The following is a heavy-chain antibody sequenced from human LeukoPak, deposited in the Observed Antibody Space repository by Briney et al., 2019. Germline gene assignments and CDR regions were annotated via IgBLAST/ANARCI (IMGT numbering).Heavy chain of an antibody. V-gene: IGHV4-30-2*01. CDR1: GGSISSGGYY. D-gene: IGHD3-22*01. CDR2: IYHSGST. Sequence: KPSQTLSLTCTVSGGSISSGGYYWSWIRQPPGKGLEWIGYIYHSGSTYYNPSLKSRVTISVDRSKNQFSLKLSSVTAADTAVYYCARDLSWDSSGSDAFDIWGQGTMVTVSS. CDR3: ARDLSWDSSGSDAFDI. J-gene: IGHJ3*02.